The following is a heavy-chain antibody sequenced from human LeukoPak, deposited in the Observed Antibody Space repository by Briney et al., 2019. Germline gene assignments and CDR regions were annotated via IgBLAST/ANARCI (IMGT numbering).Heavy chain of an antibody. V-gene: IGHV1-69*05. CDR1: GGTFSSYA. CDR2: IIPIFGTA. J-gene: IGHJ5*02. D-gene: IGHD2-2*02. Sequence: VKVSCKASGGTFSSYAISWVRQAPGQGLEWMGGIIPIFGTANYAQKFQGRVTITTDESASTAYMELSSLRSEDTAVYYCARALGSVVVPAAINWFDPWGQGTLVTVSS. CDR3: ARALGSVVVPAAINWFDP.